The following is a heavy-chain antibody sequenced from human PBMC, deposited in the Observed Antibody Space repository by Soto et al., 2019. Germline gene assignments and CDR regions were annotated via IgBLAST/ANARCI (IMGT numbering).Heavy chain of an antibody. V-gene: IGHV4-34*01. CDR1: GGFLSESC. CDR3: ARVWGAVAGTWFDP. J-gene: IGHJ5*02. CDR2: INHVGGT. Sequence: SQTRSLTRAVYGGFLSESCWNWISQPPGKGLEWIGEINHVGGTNYNPSLKSRVTMSVDTSQNQFSLRLISVTAADTAMYYCARVWGAVAGTWFDPWGQGTLVTV. D-gene: IGHD6-19*01.